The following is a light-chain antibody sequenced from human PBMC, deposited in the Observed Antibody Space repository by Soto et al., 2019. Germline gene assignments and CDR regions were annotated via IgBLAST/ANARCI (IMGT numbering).Light chain of an antibody. CDR2: DVS. J-gene: IGLJ2*01. Sequence: QSALTQPASVSGSPGQSITISCTGTSSDVGAYNYVSWYQQHPGKAPKLMIYDVSNRPSGVSNRFSGSKSGNTASLTISGLQAGDEADYYCSSYTSSSTLYVVFGGGTKLTVL. CDR3: SSYTSSSTLYVV. CDR1: SSDVGAYNY. V-gene: IGLV2-14*01.